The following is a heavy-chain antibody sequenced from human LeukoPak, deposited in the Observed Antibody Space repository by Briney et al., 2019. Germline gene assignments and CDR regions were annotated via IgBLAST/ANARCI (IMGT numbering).Heavy chain of an antibody. CDR1: GGSISSGGYY. CDR2: IYHSGST. Sequence: PSETLSLTCTVSGGSISSGGYYWSWVRQPPGKGLEWIGYIYHSGSTYYNPSLKSRVTISVDRSKNQFSLSLTSVTAADTAVYYCAGHGSSWFDYWGQGTLVTVSS. V-gene: IGHV4-30-2*02. CDR3: AGHGSSWFDY. J-gene: IGHJ4*02. D-gene: IGHD6-13*01.